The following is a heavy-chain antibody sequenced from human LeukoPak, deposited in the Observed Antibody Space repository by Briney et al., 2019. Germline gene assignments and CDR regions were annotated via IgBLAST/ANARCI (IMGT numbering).Heavy chain of an antibody. J-gene: IGHJ3*02. V-gene: IGHV4-4*07. CDR3: ARVASSGYYYRRPFYAFDI. CDR2: IYTSGST. CDR1: GGSISSYY. Sequence: SETLSLTCTVSGGSISSYYWSWIRQPAGKGLEWIGRIYTSGSTNYNPSLKSRVTMSVDTSKNQFSLKLSSVTAADTAVYYCARVASSGYYYRRPFYAFDIWGQGTMVTVSS. D-gene: IGHD3-22*01.